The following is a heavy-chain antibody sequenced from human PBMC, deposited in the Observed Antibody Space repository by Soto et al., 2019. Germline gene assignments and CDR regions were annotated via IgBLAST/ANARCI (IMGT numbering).Heavy chain of an antibody. CDR1: GFNFSSYD. V-gene: IGHV3-13*01. J-gene: IGHJ6*03. Sequence: EVQLVESGGGLVQPGGSLRLSCAASGFNFSSYDMHWVRQATGKGLEWVSAIGTAGDTYYPGSVKGRFTISRENAKNSLYLQMNSLRAGDTALYYCARGWLATGGSLSYMDVWGKGTTVTVSS. D-gene: IGHD6-13*01. CDR2: IGTAGDT. CDR3: ARGWLATGGSLSYMDV.